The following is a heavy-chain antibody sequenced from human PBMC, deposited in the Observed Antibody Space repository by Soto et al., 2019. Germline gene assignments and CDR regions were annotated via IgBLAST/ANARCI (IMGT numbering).Heavy chain of an antibody. Sequence: QVQLQQSGPGLVKPSQTLTLTCAISGDSVSSNSAIWNWIRQSPSRGLEWLGRTYYRSKWYNNYAESVKGRIPINPDTSKNQFSLQLNSVTPEDTAVYYCSTWHFDYWGQGTLVTVSS. CDR1: GDSVSSNSAI. V-gene: IGHV6-1*01. CDR2: TYYRSKWYN. CDR3: STWHFDY. J-gene: IGHJ4*02.